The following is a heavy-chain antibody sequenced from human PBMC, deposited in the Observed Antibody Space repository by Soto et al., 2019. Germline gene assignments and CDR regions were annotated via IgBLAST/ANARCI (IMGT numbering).Heavy chain of an antibody. V-gene: IGHV3-30-3*01. CDR1: GFTFSSYA. CDR2: ISYDGSNK. Sequence: QVQLVESGGGVVQPGRSLRLSCAASGFTFSSYAMHWVRQAPGKGLELVAVISYDGSNKYYADSVKGRFTISRDNSKNALYLQMNSLRAEDTAVYYCARLGAGYYAKNAYWGQGTLVTVSS. J-gene: IGHJ4*02. CDR3: ARLGAGYYAKNAY. D-gene: IGHD3-10*01.